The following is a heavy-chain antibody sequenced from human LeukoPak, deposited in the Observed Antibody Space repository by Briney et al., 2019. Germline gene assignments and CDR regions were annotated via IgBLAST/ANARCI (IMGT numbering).Heavy chain of an antibody. V-gene: IGHV3-30*04. CDR1: GFTFSTYA. CDR3: ARGQGYESYYYMDV. D-gene: IGHD2-2*01. J-gene: IGHJ6*03. CDR2: ISFDGVNT. Sequence: PGGSLRLSCAASGFTFSTYAIHWVRQAPGKGLEWVAVISFDGVNTFYADSVKGRSTISRDNSNNTVYLQMNNLRPEDTAVFYCARGQGYESYYYMDVWGKGTTVSVSS.